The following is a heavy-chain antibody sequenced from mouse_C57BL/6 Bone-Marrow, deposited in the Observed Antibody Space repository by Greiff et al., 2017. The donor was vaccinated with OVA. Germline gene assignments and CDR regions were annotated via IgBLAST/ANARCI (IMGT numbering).Heavy chain of an antibody. V-gene: IGHV1-20*01. CDR1: GYSFTGYF. Sequence: EVQRVESGPELVKPGDSVKISCKASGYSFTGYFMNWVMQSHGKSLEWIGRINPYNGDTFYNQKFKGKATLTVDKSSSTAHMELRSLTSEDSAVYDCARSSSYDAFYAMDYWGQGTSVTVSS. CDR2: INPYNGDT. CDR3: ARSSSYDAFYAMDY. J-gene: IGHJ4*01. D-gene: IGHD2-12*01.